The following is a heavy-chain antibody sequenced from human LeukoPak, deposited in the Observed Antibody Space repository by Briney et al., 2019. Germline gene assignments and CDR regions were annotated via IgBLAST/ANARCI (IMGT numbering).Heavy chain of an antibody. D-gene: IGHD3-10*01. Sequence: GGSLRLSCAASGFTFSNAWMSWVREAPGKGLEWGGRIKSKTDGGTTDYAAPVKGRFTISRDDSKNTLYLQMNSLKTEDTAVYYCTTDPLPRGGSGSPLPDDDYWGRGTLVTVSS. CDR2: IKSKTDGGTT. J-gene: IGHJ4*02. CDR1: GFTFSNAW. CDR3: TTDPLPRGGSGSPLPDDDY. V-gene: IGHV3-15*01.